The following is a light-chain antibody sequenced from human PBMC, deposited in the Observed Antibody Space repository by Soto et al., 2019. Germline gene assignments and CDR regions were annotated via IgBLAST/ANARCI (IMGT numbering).Light chain of an antibody. Sequence: EIVLTQSPGTLSLSPGERATLSCRASQSVSSSYLAWYQQKPGQAPRLLIYGASSRATGIPDRFSGSGAGTDFTLTISRLEPEGFAVYYCQQYGSSFGQGTRLEMK. CDR3: QQYGSS. CDR2: GAS. CDR1: QSVSSSY. V-gene: IGKV3-20*01. J-gene: IGKJ5*01.